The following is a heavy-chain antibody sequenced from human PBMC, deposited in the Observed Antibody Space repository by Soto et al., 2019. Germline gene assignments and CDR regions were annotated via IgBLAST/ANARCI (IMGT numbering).Heavy chain of an antibody. D-gene: IGHD2-21*01. J-gene: IGHJ4*02. V-gene: IGHV3-23*01. Sequence: EVQMLESGGALVQPGGSLRLSCEASGFTFSNYAMSWVRQAPGKGLEWVSSISSSGGSTYYADSVKGRFTISRDNYKNTRYLQMNSLRADDTAVYYCATLVAATSGYWGQGTLVTVSS. CDR3: ATLVAATSGY. CDR1: GFTFSNYA. CDR2: ISSSGGST.